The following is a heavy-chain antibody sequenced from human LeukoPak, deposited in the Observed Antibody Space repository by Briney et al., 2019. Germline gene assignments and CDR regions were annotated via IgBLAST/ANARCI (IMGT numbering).Heavy chain of an antibody. J-gene: IGHJ6*02. Sequence: PSETLSLTCAVYGGSFSGYYWSWIRQTPGKGLEWIGEINHSGSTNYNPSLKSRVTISIDTSKNQFSLKLSSVTAADTAVYYCARLGYSNSLYYYYGMDVWGQGTTVTVSS. CDR2: INHSGST. D-gene: IGHD4-11*01. CDR3: ARLGYSNSLYYYYGMDV. V-gene: IGHV4-34*01. CDR1: GGSFSGYY.